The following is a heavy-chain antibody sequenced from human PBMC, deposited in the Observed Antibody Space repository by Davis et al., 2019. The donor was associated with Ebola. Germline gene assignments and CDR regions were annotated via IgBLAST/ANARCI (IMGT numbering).Heavy chain of an antibody. V-gene: IGHV4-59*01. J-gene: IGHJ5*02. D-gene: IGHD6-19*01. CDR3: ASSAVAGTQAWFDP. Sequence: MPSETLSLTCTVSGGSLSSYFWSWIRQPPGKGLEWIGYIYYSGSSNYNPSLKSRVTISVDTSKNQFSLKLSSVTAADTAVYYCASSAVAGTQAWFDPWGQGTLVTVSS. CDR2: IYYSGSS. CDR1: GGSLSSYF.